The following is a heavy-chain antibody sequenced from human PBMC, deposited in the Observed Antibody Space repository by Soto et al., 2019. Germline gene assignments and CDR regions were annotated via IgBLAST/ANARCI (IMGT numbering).Heavy chain of an antibody. J-gene: IGHJ6*02. D-gene: IGHD2-2*01. V-gene: IGHV3-23*01. CDR3: AKDEDIVVVPAALDV. Sequence: LRLSCAASGFTFRTYAMSWVRQAPGKGLEWVSVIRGSGGSPYYADSVKGRFIISRDNSKNTLYLQMNSLRPEDTAVYYCAKDEDIVVVPAALDVWGQGTTVTVSS. CDR1: GFTFRTYA. CDR2: IRGSGGSP.